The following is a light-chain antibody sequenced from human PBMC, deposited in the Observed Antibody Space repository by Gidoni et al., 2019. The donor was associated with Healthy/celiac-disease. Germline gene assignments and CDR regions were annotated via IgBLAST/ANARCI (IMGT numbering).Light chain of an antibody. CDR3: CSYAGSSTFVV. CDR1: SSDVGSYNL. CDR2: EVS. V-gene: IGLV2-23*02. J-gene: IGLJ2*01. Sequence: QSALTQPASVSGSPGQSITISCTGTSSDVGSYNLASWYQQHPGKAPKLMIYEVSKRPSGVSNRFSGSKSGNTASLTISGLQAEDEADYYCCSYAGSSTFVVFGVGTKLTXL.